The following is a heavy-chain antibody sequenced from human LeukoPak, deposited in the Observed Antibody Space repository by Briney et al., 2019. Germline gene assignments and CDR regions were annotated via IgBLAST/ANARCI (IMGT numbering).Heavy chain of an antibody. Sequence: PGGSLRLSCAASGFTFSSYSMNWVRQAPGKGLEWVSSISSSSYIYYADSVEGRFPISRDNAENSLYLQMNSLRAEDTAVYYCARARSSGWYRDYWGQGTLVTVSS. D-gene: IGHD6-19*01. CDR1: GFTFSSYS. V-gene: IGHV3-21*01. CDR2: ISSSSYI. CDR3: ARARSSGWYRDY. J-gene: IGHJ4*02.